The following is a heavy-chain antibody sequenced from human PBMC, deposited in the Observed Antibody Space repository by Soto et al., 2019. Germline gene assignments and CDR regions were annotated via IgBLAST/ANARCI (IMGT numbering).Heavy chain of an antibody. V-gene: IGHV1-3*01. J-gene: IGHJ4*02. CDR3: AGWPVYYDSSGYVL. Sequence: RASVKVSCKASGYTFTSYAMHWVRQAPGQRLEWMGWINAGNGNTKYSQKFQGRVTITRDTSASTAYMELSSLRSEDTAVYYCAGWPVYYDSSGYVLWGQGTLVTVSS. D-gene: IGHD3-22*01. CDR1: GYTFTSYA. CDR2: INAGNGNT.